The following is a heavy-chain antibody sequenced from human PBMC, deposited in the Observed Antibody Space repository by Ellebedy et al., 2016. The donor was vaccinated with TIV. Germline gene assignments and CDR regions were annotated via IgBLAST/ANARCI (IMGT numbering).Heavy chain of an antibody. D-gene: IGHD3-10*01. CDR1: GFTFSSHW. V-gene: IGHV3-74*01. Sequence: GESLKISCAASGFTFSSHWMHWVRQAPGKGLVWISSINNDGSRTRYADSVQGRFTISRDNAKNTLYLQMNSLRAEDTAVYYCAKDQEVRGLRYFDYWGQGTLVTVSS. CDR3: AKDQEVRGLRYFDY. CDR2: INNDGSRT. J-gene: IGHJ4*02.